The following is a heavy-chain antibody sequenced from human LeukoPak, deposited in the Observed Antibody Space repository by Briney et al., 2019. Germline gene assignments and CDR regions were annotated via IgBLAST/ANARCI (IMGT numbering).Heavy chain of an antibody. Sequence: GGSLTLSCAASGFTFDDYAMHWLRQAPGKGLEWVSCISWNSGSIGYADSVKGRFTISRDNAKNTLYLQMNSLRAEDTAVYYCARGVIAAKRFDPWGQGTLVTVSS. CDR3: ARGVIAAKRFDP. J-gene: IGHJ5*02. D-gene: IGHD6-13*01. V-gene: IGHV3-9*01. CDR2: ISWNSGSI. CDR1: GFTFDDYA.